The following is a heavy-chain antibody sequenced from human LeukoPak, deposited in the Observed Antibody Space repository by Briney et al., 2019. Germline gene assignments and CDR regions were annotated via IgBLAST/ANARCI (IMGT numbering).Heavy chain of an antibody. D-gene: IGHD6-13*01. CDR1: GDSISRSSYY. J-gene: IGHJ1*01. V-gene: IGHV4-39*01. CDR2: ITSGGST. Sequence: SETLSLTCTVSGDSISRSSYYCGWIRQPPGEGLEWFGSITSGGSTIYNPSLNSRVTISLDTSNNQFSLKLRSVTAGDTALYYCATRIAAAASEYFQYWGQGTLVTVSS. CDR3: ATRIAAAASEYFQY.